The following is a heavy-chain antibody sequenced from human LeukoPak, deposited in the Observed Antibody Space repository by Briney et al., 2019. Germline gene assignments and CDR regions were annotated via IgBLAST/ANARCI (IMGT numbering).Heavy chain of an antibody. D-gene: IGHD4-17*01. J-gene: IGHJ6*03. Sequence: ASVKVSCKASGYTFTSYYMDWVRQAPGQGLEWMGIINPSGGSTSYAQKFQGRVTMTRDTSTSTVYMELSSLRSEDTAVYYCARDHKDYGDSLYYYSYYYMDVWGNVTTVTVSS. CDR1: GYTFTSYY. CDR2: INPSGGST. CDR3: ARDHKDYGDSLYYYSYYYMDV. V-gene: IGHV1-46*01.